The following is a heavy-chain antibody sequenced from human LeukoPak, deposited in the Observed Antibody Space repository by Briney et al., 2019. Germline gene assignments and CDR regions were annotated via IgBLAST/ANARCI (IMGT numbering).Heavy chain of an antibody. D-gene: IGHD2-15*01. CDR3: ARWAVVTANYFDY. J-gene: IGHJ4*02. CDR2: IYNSGST. Sequence: SETLSLTCTVSGGSISSGYYWGWIRQPPGKGLEWIGNIYNSGSTYYNPSLKSRVTISVDTSKNQFSLKLSSVTAADTAVYYCARWAVVTANYFDYWGQGTLVTVSS. CDR1: GGSISSGYY. V-gene: IGHV4-38-2*02.